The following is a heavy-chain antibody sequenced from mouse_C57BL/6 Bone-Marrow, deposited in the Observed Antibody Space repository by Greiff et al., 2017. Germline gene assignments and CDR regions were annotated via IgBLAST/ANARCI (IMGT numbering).Heavy chain of an antibody. V-gene: IGHV1-26*01. CDR3: AREGAYAMDY. CDR1: GYTFTDYY. Sequence: EVQLQQSGPGLVKPGASVKISCKASGYTFTDYYMNWVKQSHGKSLEWIGDINPNNGGTSYNQKFKGKATLTVDKSSSTAYMELRSLTSEDSADYFGAREGAYAMDYRRPGDSETV. J-gene: IGHJ4*01. CDR2: INPNNGGT.